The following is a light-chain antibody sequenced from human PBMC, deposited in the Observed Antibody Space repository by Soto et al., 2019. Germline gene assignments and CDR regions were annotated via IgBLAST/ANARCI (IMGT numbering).Light chain of an antibody. Sequence: QSVLTQPASVSGSPGQSITISCTGTSSDVGSYHPVSWYQQHPGKAPKLMIYAVSKRPSGVSNRFSGSKSGNTASLTISGLQAEDEADYYCCSYAGRSYVFGTGTKVTVL. J-gene: IGLJ1*01. CDR1: SSDVGSYHP. CDR2: AVS. CDR3: CSYAGRSYV. V-gene: IGLV2-23*02.